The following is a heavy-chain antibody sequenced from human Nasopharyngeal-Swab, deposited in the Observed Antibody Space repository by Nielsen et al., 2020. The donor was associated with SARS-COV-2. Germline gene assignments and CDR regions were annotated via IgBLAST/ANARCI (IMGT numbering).Heavy chain of an antibody. CDR3: ARDLDCSSSDCYLDAFDI. D-gene: IGHD2-2*01. J-gene: IGHJ3*02. CDR1: GFTFSTYW. Sequence: SCAASGFTFSTYWMHWVRQAPGKGLVWVSRINSEGSSTTYADSVKGRFTISRDNAKNTLSLQMNSLRVEDTAVYYCARDLDCSSSDCYLDAFDIWGQGTAVTVSS. V-gene: IGHV3-74*01. CDR2: INSEGSST.